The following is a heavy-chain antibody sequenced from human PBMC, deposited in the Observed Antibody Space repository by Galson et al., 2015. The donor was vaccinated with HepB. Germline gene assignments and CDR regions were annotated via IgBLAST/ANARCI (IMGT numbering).Heavy chain of an antibody. CDR2: ISYSSSFT. CDR1: GFTFGDYY. V-gene: IGHV3-11*06. Sequence: SLRLSCAASGFTFGDYYMSWFRQAPGKELEWVSYISYSSSFTNYADSMKGRFTVSRDNAKNSLFLQMNSLRAEDTAVYYCARYHGGYYYDFWGQGTLVTASS. J-gene: IGHJ4*02. CDR3: ARYHGGYYYDF. D-gene: IGHD3-16*01.